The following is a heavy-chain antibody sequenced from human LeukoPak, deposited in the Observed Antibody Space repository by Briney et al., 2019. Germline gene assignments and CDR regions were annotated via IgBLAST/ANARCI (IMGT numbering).Heavy chain of an antibody. CDR2: INPNSGVT. Sequence: ASVKVSCKASGYTFTGYYMHWVRQDPGQGLEWMGWINPNSGVTKFAQRFQGRVTMTRDTSTSTAYLDLSSLRSDDTAVYYCATAVLYGGNDFDYWGQGTLVTVSS. V-gene: IGHV1-2*02. CDR3: ATAVLYGGNDFDY. J-gene: IGHJ4*02. CDR1: GYTFTGYY. D-gene: IGHD5-12*01.